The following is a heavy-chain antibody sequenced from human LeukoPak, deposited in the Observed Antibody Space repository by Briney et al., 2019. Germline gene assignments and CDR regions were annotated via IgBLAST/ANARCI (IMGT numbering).Heavy chain of an antibody. CDR3: ARSGSSNSWSQWLQYYYYGMDV. CDR1: DVSISSNYHF. V-gene: IGHV4-39*07. J-gene: IGHJ6*02. Sequence: SETLSLTCSVSDVSISSNYHFWVWVRQPPGKGLEWIASISYSGSTNYNPSLKSRVTIPVDTSKNQFSLKLSSVTAADTAVYYCARSGSSNSWSQWLQYYYYGMDVWGQGTTVTVSS. CDR2: ISYSGST. D-gene: IGHD6-19*01.